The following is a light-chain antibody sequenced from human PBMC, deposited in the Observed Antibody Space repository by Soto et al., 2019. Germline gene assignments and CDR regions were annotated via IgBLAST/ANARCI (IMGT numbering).Light chain of an antibody. CDR3: QSFDRSLSAWV. Sequence: QSVLTQPPSVSGAAGQRVTISCTGSSSNIGAGYDVHWYKQLPGTAPKLLIYGNTNRPSGVPDRFSGSKSDTSASLAITGLQAEDESDYYCQSFDRSLSAWVFGGGTKLTVL. CDR2: GNT. CDR1: SSNIGAGYD. J-gene: IGLJ3*02. V-gene: IGLV1-40*01.